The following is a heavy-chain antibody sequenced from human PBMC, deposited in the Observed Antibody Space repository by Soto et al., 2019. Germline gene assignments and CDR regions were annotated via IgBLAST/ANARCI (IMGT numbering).Heavy chain of an antibody. Sequence: SETLSLTCTVSGGSISSYYWSWIRQPPGKGLEWIGYIYYSGSTNYNPSLKSRVTISVDTSKNQFSLKLSSVTAADTAVYYCARDVRGYDYWFDPWGQGTLVTVSS. V-gene: IGHV4-59*01. D-gene: IGHD5-12*01. J-gene: IGHJ5*02. CDR1: GGSISSYY. CDR3: ARDVRGYDYWFDP. CDR2: IYYSGST.